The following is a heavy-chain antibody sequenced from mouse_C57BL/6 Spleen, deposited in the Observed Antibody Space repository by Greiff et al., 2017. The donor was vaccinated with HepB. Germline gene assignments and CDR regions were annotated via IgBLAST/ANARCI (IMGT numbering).Heavy chain of an antibody. CDR3: ARSDYYGNYGAYFDY. CDR1: GYAFTNYL. V-gene: IGHV1-54*01. Sequence: VKLQESGAELVRPGTSVKVSCKASGYAFTNYLIEWVKQRPGQGLEWIGVINPGSGGTNYNEKFKGKATLTADKSSSTAYMQLSSLTSEDSAVYFCARSDYYGNYGAYFDYWGQGTTLTVSS. CDR2: INPGSGGT. J-gene: IGHJ2*01. D-gene: IGHD2-1*01.